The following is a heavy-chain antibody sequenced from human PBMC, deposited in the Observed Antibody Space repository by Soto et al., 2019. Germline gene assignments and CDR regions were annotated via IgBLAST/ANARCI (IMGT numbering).Heavy chain of an antibody. Sequence: SETLSLTCTVSVGSISSSSYYWGWIRQPPGKGLEWIGSIYYSGSTYYNPSLKSRVTISVDTSKNQFSLKLSSVTAADTAVYYCARQKYDILTTQQYYFDYWGQGTLVTVPQ. V-gene: IGHV4-39*01. CDR2: IYYSGST. CDR3: ARQKYDILTTQQYYFDY. J-gene: IGHJ4*02. CDR1: VGSISSSSYY. D-gene: IGHD3-9*01.